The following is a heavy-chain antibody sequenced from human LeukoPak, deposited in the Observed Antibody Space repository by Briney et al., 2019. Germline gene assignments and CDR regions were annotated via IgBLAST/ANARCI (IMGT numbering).Heavy chain of an antibody. V-gene: IGHV1-24*01. J-gene: IGHJ4*02. CDR3: ARVGVRGRGYFDY. D-gene: IGHD3-10*01. CDR1: GYTLTELS. Sequence: ASVKVSCKVSGYTLTELSMHWVRQAPGKGLEWMGGFDPEDGETIYAQKFQGRVTITADESTSTAYMELSSLRSEDTAVYYCARVGVRGRGYFDYWGQGTLVTVSS. CDR2: FDPEDGET.